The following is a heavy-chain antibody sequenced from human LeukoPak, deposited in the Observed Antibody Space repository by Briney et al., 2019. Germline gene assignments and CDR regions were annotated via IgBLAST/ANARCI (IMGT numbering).Heavy chain of an antibody. Sequence: SETLSLTCAVYGGSFSGYYWSWIRQPLGKGLEWIGEINHSGSTNYNPSLKSRVTISVDTSKNQFSLKLSSVTAADTAVYYCARGRFGYCSSTSCLNWFDPWGQGTLVTVSS. CDR2: INHSGST. V-gene: IGHV4-34*01. J-gene: IGHJ5*02. CDR3: ARGRFGYCSSTSCLNWFDP. CDR1: GGSFSGYY. D-gene: IGHD2-2*01.